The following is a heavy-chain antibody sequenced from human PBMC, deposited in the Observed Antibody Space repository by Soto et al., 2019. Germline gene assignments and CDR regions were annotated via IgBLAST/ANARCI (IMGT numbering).Heavy chain of an antibody. D-gene: IGHD3-10*01. CDR2: IYYSGST. J-gene: IGHJ5*02. Sequence: SETLALSCTVSGGSVRSGGYDWSWIRQHPGKGLEWIGYIYYSGSTYYNPSLKSRVTISVDTSKNQFSLKLSSVTAADTAVYYCARGGSGSYYKGWFDPWGQGTPVTVSS. V-gene: IGHV4-31*03. CDR1: GGSVRSGGYD. CDR3: ARGGSGSYYKGWFDP.